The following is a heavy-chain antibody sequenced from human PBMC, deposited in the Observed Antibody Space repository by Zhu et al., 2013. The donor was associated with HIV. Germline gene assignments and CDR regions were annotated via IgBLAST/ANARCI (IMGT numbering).Heavy chain of an antibody. CDR1: GGTLSTHA. J-gene: IGHJ4*02. Sequence: QVQMVQSGAEVKKPGSSVKVSCKASGGTLSTHAITWVRQAPGQGLEWVGGIVPVFGTATYAQKFQDRVTITADESTSTAYMELSSLRSEDTAVYYCGRHHNSGYYSYFDYWGQGTLVTVSS. D-gene: IGHD3-22*01. CDR2: IVPVFGTA. CDR3: GRHHNSGYYSYFDY. V-gene: IGHV1-69*01.